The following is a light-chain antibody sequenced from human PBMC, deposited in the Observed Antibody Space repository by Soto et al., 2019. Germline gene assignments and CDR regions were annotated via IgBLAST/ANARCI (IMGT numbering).Light chain of an antibody. CDR1: QSISSY. J-gene: IGKJ1*01. V-gene: IGKV1-39*01. CDR2: AAS. CDR3: QQTYSIPRA. Sequence: DIQMTQSPSSLSASVGDRVTITCRSSQSISSYLNWYQHKPWNAPKLLTYAASTLQSGVPSSLSGSGSGKDYALTISRLQPEDYATYYCQQTYSIPRALGQGTKVDI.